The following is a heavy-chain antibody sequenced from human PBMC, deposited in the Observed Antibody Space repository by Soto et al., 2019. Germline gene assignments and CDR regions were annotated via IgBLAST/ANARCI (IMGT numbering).Heavy chain of an antibody. Sequence: GGSLRLSCAASGFTFSSYAMHWVRQAPGKGLDYVSAISSNGGSTYYANSVKGRFTISRDNSKNTLYLQMGSLRAEDMAVYYCASDYGDYDAFDIWGQGTMVTVSS. V-gene: IGHV3-64*01. CDR1: GFTFSSYA. D-gene: IGHD4-17*01. CDR3: ASDYGDYDAFDI. J-gene: IGHJ3*02. CDR2: ISSNGGST.